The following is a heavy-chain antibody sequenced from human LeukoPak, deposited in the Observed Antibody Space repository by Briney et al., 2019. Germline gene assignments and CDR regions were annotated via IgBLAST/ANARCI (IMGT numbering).Heavy chain of an antibody. V-gene: IGHV3-7*01. CDR1: GFTFSNYW. Sequence: GGSLRLSCAASGFTFSNYWLTWVRQAPGQGLEWVANIKQDGSEKHYVDSVKGRFTISRDDAKNSLYLQMNSLRAEDTAVYCCARDRQIAYWGQGTLVTVSS. CDR2: IKQDGSEK. J-gene: IGHJ4*02. CDR3: ARDRQIAY.